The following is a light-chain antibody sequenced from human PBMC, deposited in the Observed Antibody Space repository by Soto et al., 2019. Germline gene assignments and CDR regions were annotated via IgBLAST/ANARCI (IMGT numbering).Light chain of an antibody. CDR2: GAS. CDR1: QSVSNNY. Sequence: EVVLTQSPGTLSLSPGEGATLSCRASQSVSNNYLAWYQQKPGQAPRLLIYGASNRATGIPDRFSGSGSGTDFTLTFSRLGLEDDAMYYCYRRHVWLLITFGQGTRLEIK. J-gene: IGKJ5*01. CDR3: YRRHVWLLIT. V-gene: IGKV3-20*01.